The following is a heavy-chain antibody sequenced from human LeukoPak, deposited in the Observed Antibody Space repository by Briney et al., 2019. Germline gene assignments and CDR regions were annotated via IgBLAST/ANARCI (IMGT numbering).Heavy chain of an antibody. J-gene: IGHJ4*02. CDR3: ARGRQPDC. Sequence: PGGSLRLSCAASEFTFSSYGMHWVRQAPGKGLEWVSYISSGSSYTNNADSVKGRFTISRDNAKNSLYLQMNSLRAEDTAVYYCARGRQPDCWGQGTLVTVSS. CDR2: ISSGSSYT. CDR1: EFTFSSYG. V-gene: IGHV3-21*05. D-gene: IGHD2-2*01.